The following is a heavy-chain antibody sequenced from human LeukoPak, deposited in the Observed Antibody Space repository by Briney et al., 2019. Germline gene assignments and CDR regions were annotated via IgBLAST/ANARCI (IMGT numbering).Heavy chain of an antibody. J-gene: IGHJ4*02. CDR2: ISGSGGST. V-gene: IGHV3-23*01. CDR1: GFTFRTYW. Sequence: GGSLRLSCAVSGFTFRTYWMHWVRQAPGKGLEWVSAISGSGGSTYYADSVKGRFTISRDNSKNTLYLQVNSLRAEDTAVYYCANGYCSGGSCPHYWGQGTLVTVSS. CDR3: ANGYCSGGSCPHY. D-gene: IGHD2-15*01.